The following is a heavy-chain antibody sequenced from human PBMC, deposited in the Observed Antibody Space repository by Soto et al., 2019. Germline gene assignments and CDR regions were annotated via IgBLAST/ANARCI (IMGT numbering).Heavy chain of an antibody. J-gene: IGHJ3*02. V-gene: IGHV4-34*01. Sequence: SETLSLTCAVYGGSFSGYYWSWIRQPPGKGLEWIGEINHSGSTNYNPSLKSRVTISVDTSKKQYSLKLSSVTAADTAVYYCARGTGTVYCGGDCLGAFDIWGQGTMVTVSS. CDR2: INHSGST. CDR1: GGSFSGYY. CDR3: ARGTGTVYCGGDCLGAFDI. D-gene: IGHD2-21*02.